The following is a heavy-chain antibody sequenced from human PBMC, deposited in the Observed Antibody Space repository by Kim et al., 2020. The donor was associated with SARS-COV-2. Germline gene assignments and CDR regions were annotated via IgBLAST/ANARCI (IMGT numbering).Heavy chain of an antibody. CDR2: IYFSGSD. CDR1: GGSISGNYY. J-gene: IGHJ5*02. Sequence: SETLSLTCTVSGGSISGNYYWSWIRQPPGKGLEWIGYIYFSGSDYYNPSLKSRAIISVDTAKTQFSLTLGAVTAAATAVYYCVREGQYSNSFDPWGPGT. V-gene: IGHV4-30-4*01. D-gene: IGHD4-4*01. CDR3: VREGQYSNSFDP.